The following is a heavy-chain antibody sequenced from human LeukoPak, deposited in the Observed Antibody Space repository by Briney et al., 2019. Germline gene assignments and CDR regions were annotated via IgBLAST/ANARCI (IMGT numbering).Heavy chain of an antibody. CDR2: IGTRGDT. J-gene: IGHJ6*02. CDR1: GLALSRYD. CDR3: VRAPPYSSASWGYYGMDV. V-gene: IGHV3-13*01. D-gene: IGHD6-19*01. Sequence: GGSLRLSCAASGLALSRYDMHWVRQATGEGLEWVSAIGTRGDTYYAGSVKGRFTMSRENAKNSLYLQMNSLSAGDTAVYYCVRAPPYSSASWGYYGMDVWGQGTTVTVSS.